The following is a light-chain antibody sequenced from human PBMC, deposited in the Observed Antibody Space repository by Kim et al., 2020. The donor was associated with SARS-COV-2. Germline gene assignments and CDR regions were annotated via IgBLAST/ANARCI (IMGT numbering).Light chain of an antibody. V-gene: IGLV3-21*04. CDR3: QVWDSSSDHPV. J-gene: IGLJ7*01. CDR1: NIGSKS. Sequence: APGKTARMTCGGNNIGSKSVHGYQQKPGKAPVLVIYYDSDRPSGIPERFSGSNSGNTATLTISRVEAGDEADYYCQVWDSSSDHPVFGGGTQLTVL. CDR2: YDS.